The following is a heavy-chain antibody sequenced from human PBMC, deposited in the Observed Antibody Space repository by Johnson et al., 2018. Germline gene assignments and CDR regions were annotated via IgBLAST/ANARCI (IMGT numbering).Heavy chain of an antibody. CDR1: GFTFSNYG. Sequence: QVQLQESGGGVVQPGRSXRLSCAASGFTFSNYGMHWVRQAPGKGLEWVAVVVYDGSDKYYADSVKGRFTISRDNSKNTLYLQMNSLRAEDTAVYYCAKARIPTDDDAFDIWGQGTMVTVSS. J-gene: IGHJ3*02. CDR2: VVYDGSDK. V-gene: IGHV3-30*18. D-gene: IGHD1-26*01. CDR3: AKARIPTDDDAFDI.